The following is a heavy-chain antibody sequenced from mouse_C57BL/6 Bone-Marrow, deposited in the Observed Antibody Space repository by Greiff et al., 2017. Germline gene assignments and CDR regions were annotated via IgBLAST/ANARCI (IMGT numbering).Heavy chain of an antibody. J-gene: IGHJ2*01. V-gene: IGHV1-72*01. CDR3: ARSLRLLLRWFDY. CDR2: IDPNSGGT. Sequence: QVQLQQPGAELVKPGASVKLSCKASGYTFTSYWMHWVKQRPGRGLGWIGRIDPNSGGTKYNEKFKSKATLTVDKPSSKAYMQLSSLTSEDSAVYYCARSLRLLLRWFDYWGQGTTLTVSS. CDR1: GYTFTSYW. D-gene: IGHD1-1*01.